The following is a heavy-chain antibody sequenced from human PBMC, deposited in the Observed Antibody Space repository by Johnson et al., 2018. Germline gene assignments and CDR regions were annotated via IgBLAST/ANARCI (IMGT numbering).Heavy chain of an antibody. Sequence: QVQLQESGPGLVKPSETLSLACTISGGSIGGFYWSWIRQLPGKGLEWIGYIYSSGTTRHNSSLKRRVTISLDTSKNQSSLNVYSVTAADTAMYYCARVVRVRDYDYYYMDVWGNGAAVIVSS. V-gene: IGHV4-59*01. CDR1: GGSIGGFY. CDR2: IYSSGTT. CDR3: ARVVRVRDYDYYYMDV. J-gene: IGHJ6*03. D-gene: IGHD2-21*01.